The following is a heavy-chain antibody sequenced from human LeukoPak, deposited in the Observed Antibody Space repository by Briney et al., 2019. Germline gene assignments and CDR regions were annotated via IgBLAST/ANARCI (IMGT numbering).Heavy chain of an antibody. Sequence: GGSLRLSCAASGFIFSNYGMHWVRQAPGKGLVWVSYIKSDGTTTDYADSVKSRFTISRDNAKNTLYLQMNSLRAEDTAVYYCARLAWGSGDYWGQGALVTVSS. CDR3: ARLAWGSGDY. CDR2: IKSDGTTT. D-gene: IGHD7-27*01. CDR1: GFIFSNYG. V-gene: IGHV3-74*01. J-gene: IGHJ4*02.